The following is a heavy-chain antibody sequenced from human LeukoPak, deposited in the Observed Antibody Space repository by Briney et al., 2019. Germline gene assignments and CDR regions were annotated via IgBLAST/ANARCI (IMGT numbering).Heavy chain of an antibody. Sequence: GGSLRLSCGASGFTFSSYWMTWVRQAPGRGLEWVANIKQDGSEKYYVDSVKGRFTISRDDSKNTLYLQMHSLRAEDTAVYYCARESESYDSSGSTFGYWGQGTLVTVSS. CDR2: IKQDGSEK. J-gene: IGHJ4*02. CDR3: ARESESYDSSGSTFGY. D-gene: IGHD3-22*01. CDR1: GFTFSSYW. V-gene: IGHV3-7*01.